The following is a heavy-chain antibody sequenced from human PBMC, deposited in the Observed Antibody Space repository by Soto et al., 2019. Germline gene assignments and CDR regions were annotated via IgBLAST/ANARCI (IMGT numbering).Heavy chain of an antibody. V-gene: IGHV5-10-1*01. D-gene: IGHD3-10*01. CDR2: VDPNDSFA. CDR1: EYSVRIYW. J-gene: IGHJ4*02. Sequence: PGESLKISCQAFEYSVRIYWISCVLQKPGGGLDWLGRVDPNDSFATYRPSFEGHVSISFDKSTNIVYLQWRSLRASDTATYYCARHQSGSGNSNFDFWGQGTPVTVS. CDR3: ARHQSGSGNSNFDF.